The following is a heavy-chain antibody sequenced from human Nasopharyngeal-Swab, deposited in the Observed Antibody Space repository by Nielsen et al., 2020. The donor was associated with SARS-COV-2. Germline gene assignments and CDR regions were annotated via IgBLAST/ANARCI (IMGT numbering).Heavy chain of an antibody. CDR1: GGSMSNFH. CDR3: ARRLGLRAPFDY. Sequence: SETLSLTCTVSGGSMSNFHWSWIRLSPGKGREWIGYVYDSGSTKYNPSLNRRVTISVDTSTNQFFLKVRSMTAADTAVYFCARRLGLRAPFDYWGQGTLVTVSS. J-gene: IGHJ4*02. CDR2: VYDSGST. D-gene: IGHD5/OR15-5a*01. V-gene: IGHV4-59*08.